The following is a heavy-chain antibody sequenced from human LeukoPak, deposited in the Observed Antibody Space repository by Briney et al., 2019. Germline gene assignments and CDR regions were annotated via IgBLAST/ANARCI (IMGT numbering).Heavy chain of an antibody. V-gene: IGHV3-74*01. J-gene: IGHJ4*02. CDR2: INSDGSST. Sequence: GGSLRLSCEASGFSFSSYWMHWVRQAPGKGLVWVSRINSDGSSTTYADSVDGRLTISRDNANNTLYLQMNSLRAEDTAVYYCVREGRVSGYDFDYWGQGTLVTVSS. D-gene: IGHD5-12*01. CDR3: VREGRVSGYDFDY. CDR1: GFSFSSYW.